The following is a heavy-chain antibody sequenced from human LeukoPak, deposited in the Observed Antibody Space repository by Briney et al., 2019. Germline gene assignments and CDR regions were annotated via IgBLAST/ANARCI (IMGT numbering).Heavy chain of an antibody. J-gene: IGHJ4*02. CDR1: GGSPSSYY. CDR3: ARASRDGYSYGLVDY. CDR2: IYYSGST. V-gene: IGHV4-59*01. Sequence: SETLSLTCTVPGGSPSSYYWSWIRQPPGKGLEWIGYIYYSGSTNYNPSLKSRVTISVDTSKNQFSLKLSSVTAADTAVYYCARASRDGYSYGLVDYWGQGTLVTVSS. D-gene: IGHD5-18*01.